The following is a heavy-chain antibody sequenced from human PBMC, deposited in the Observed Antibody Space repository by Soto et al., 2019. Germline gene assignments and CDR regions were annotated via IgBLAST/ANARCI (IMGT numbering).Heavy chain of an antibody. V-gene: IGHV7-4-1*01. CDR2: INTNTGNP. D-gene: IGHD3-3*01. CDR1: GYTFTSYA. Sequence: QVQLVQSGSELKKPGASVKVSCKASGYTFTSYAMNWVRQAPGQGLEWMGWINTNTGNPTYAQGFTGRFVFSLDTSVSTAYLQICSLKAEDTAVYYCARESKNYDFWSGYYRRFDPWGQGTLVTVSS. CDR3: ARESKNYDFWSGYYRRFDP. J-gene: IGHJ5*02.